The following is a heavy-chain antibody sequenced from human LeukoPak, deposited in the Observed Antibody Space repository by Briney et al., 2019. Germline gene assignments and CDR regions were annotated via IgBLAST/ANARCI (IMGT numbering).Heavy chain of an antibody. CDR3: ATYYYDSSGYYYPDY. CDR1: GGSISSSSYY. CDR2: IYYSGST. J-gene: IGHJ4*02. D-gene: IGHD3-22*01. Sequence: PSETLSLTCTVSGGSISSSSYYWGWIRQPPGKGLEWIGSIYYSGSTNYNPSLKSRVTISVDTSKNQFSLRLSSVTAADTAVYYCATYYYDSSGYYYPDYWGQGTLVTVSS. V-gene: IGHV4-39*01.